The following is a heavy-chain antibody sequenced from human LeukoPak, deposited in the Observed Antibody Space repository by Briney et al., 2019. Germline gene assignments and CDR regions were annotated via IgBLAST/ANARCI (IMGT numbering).Heavy chain of an antibody. D-gene: IGHD3-10*01. J-gene: IGHJ6*04. CDR1: GFTFSSYE. CDR3: AGLGFTIDGGG. V-gene: IGHV3-48*03. CDR2: ISSSGSTI. Sequence: GGSLRLSCAASGFTFSSYEMNWVRQAPGKGLEWVSYISSSGSTIYYADSVKGRFTISRDNAKNSLYMQMNSLRAEDTAVYYCAGLGFTIDGGGWGKGATVTISS.